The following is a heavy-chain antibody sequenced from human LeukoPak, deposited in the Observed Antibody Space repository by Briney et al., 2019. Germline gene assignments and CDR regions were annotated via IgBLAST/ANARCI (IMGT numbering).Heavy chain of an antibody. CDR3: ARVSSGYDLGYFDY. Sequence: GASVKVSCKASGYTFTGYYMHWVRQAPGQGLEWMGWINPNSGGTNYAQKFQGWVTMTRDTSISTAYMELSRLRSDDTAVYYCARVSSGYDLGYFDYWGQGTLVTVSS. J-gene: IGHJ4*02. D-gene: IGHD5-12*01. CDR2: INPNSGGT. V-gene: IGHV1-2*04. CDR1: GYTFTGYY.